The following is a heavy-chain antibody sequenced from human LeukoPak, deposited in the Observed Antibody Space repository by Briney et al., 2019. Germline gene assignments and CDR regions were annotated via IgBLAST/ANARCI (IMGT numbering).Heavy chain of an antibody. CDR3: AKRDLGY. Sequence: GGSLRLSCAASGFTFSTYAMSWVRQAPGKGLEWASTISSSGGSTYYADSVKGRFTISRDNSKNTLFLQMNSLRAEDTAIYYCAKRDLGYWGQGTLVTVSS. V-gene: IGHV3-23*01. CDR2: ISSSGGST. CDR1: GFTFSTYA. J-gene: IGHJ4*02.